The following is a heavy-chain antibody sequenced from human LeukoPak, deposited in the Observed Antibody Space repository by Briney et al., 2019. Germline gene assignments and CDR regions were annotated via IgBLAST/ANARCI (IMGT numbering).Heavy chain of an antibody. CDR2: ISYDGSIK. D-gene: IGHD2-2*01. J-gene: IGHJ4*02. V-gene: IGHV3-30-3*01. CDR1: GFTFSYYT. CDR3: ASIFWGYCSSTSCYVDY. Sequence: GGSLRLSCAASGFTFSYYTMHWVRQAPGKGLEWVAVISYDGSIKHYTDSVKGRFTISRDNSKNTLYLQMSSLRPEDTAVYYCASIFWGYCSSTSCYVDYWGQGTLVSVSS.